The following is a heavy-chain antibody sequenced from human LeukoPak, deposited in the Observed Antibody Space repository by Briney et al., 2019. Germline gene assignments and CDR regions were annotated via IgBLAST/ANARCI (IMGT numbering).Heavy chain of an antibody. CDR1: VGTFSSYA. V-gene: IGHV1-69*05. J-gene: IGHJ4*02. Sequence: GSSVKVSCKASVGTFSSYAISWVRQAPGQGLEWMGGIIPIFGTANYAQKLQGRVTINTDESTSTAYMELSSLRSEDTAVYYCARVKCSSTSCYHQYYFDYWGQGTLVTVSS. CDR2: IIPIFGTA. CDR3: ARVKCSSTSCYHQYYFDY. D-gene: IGHD2-2*01.